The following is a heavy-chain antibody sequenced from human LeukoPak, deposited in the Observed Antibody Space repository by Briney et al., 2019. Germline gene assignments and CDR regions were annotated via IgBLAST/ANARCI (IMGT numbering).Heavy chain of an antibody. CDR3: ARHSVRIVGATLDY. D-gene: IGHD1-26*01. J-gene: IGHJ4*02. V-gene: IGHV5-51*01. CDR2: MYPGDSDT. Sequence: GESLKISCKGSGYSFTNYWIGWVRQTPGKGLEWMGIMYPGDSDTRYSPSFQGQVTMSADRSISTAYLQWSSLKASDTAMYYCARHSVRIVGATLDYWGQGTLVTVSS. CDR1: GYSFTNYW.